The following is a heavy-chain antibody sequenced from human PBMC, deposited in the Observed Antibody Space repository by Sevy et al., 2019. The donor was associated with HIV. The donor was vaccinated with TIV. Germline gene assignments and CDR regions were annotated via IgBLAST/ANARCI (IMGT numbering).Heavy chain of an antibody. CDR1: GFTFSPYW. J-gene: IGHJ4*02. Sequence: GGSVRLSCAASGFTFSPYWITWVRQAPGKGLEWVANIRPDGSDKYYVDSVKGRFTISRDNAKTLLYLQMDGLRADDTAMYYCARGVGLDCWGQGALVTVSS. CDR2: IRPDGSDK. D-gene: IGHD3-16*01. V-gene: IGHV3-7*01. CDR3: ARGVGLDC.